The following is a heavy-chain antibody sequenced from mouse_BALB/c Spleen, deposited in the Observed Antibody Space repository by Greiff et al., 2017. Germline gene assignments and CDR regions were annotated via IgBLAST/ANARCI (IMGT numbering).Heavy chain of an antibody. D-gene: IGHD2-1*01. CDR2: IDPANGNT. Sequence: EVQLVESGAELVKPGASVKLSCTASGFNIKDTYMHWVKQRPEQGLEWIGRIDPANGNTKYDPKFQGKATITADTSSNTAYLQLSSLTSEDTAVYYCASYGIYAMDYWGQGTSVTVSS. CDR3: ASYGIYAMDY. V-gene: IGHV14-3*02. CDR1: GFNIKDTY. J-gene: IGHJ4*01.